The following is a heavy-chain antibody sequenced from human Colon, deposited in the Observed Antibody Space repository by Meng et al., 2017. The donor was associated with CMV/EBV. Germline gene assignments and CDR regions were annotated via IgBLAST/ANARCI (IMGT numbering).Heavy chain of an antibody. J-gene: IGHJ4*02. V-gene: IGHV3-23*01. Sequence: GESLKISCAASGFSFSSYAMTWVRQAPGKGLEWVSAISGSGDRTVYAESVEGRFSVSRDNSKNTLYLQMNSLRADDTAIYYCARDQLAGVAVAFDYWGQGSLVTVSS. CDR2: ISGSGDRT. D-gene: IGHD6-19*01. CDR1: GFSFSSYA. CDR3: ARDQLAGVAVAFDY.